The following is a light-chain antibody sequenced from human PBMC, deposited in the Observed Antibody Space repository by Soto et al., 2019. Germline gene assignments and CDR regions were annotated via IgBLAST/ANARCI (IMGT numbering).Light chain of an antibody. CDR3: QQDNNWPRT. CDR1: QSVSSN. J-gene: IGKJ1*01. V-gene: IGKV3-15*01. Sequence: EIVMTQSPATLSVSPGERATLSCRASQSVSSNLAWYQQKPGQAPRLLIYGASTKATGIPARFSGSGSGTEFHLTKSRLQSEDFAVYYCQQDNNWPRTFGQGTKVEIK. CDR2: GAS.